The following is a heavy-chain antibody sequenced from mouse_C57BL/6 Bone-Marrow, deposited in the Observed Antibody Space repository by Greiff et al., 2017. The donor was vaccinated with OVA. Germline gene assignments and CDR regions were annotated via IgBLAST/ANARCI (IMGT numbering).Heavy chain of an antibody. D-gene: IGHD2-3*01. CDR2: ISYSGST. CDR3: ARRMVYYFDY. CDR1: GYSITSDY. Sequence: EVHLVESGPGLAKPSPTLSLTCSVSGYSITSDYWNWIRKFPGNTLEYMGYISYSGSTYYNPSLKSRISITRDTSKNQYYLQLNSVTTEDTATYYCARRMVYYFDYWGQGTTLTVSS. J-gene: IGHJ2*01. V-gene: IGHV3-8*01.